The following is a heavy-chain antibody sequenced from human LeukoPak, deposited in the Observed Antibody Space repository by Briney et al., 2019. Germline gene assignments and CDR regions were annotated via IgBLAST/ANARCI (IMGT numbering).Heavy chain of an antibody. CDR2: ISYDETNK. V-gene: IGHV3-30-3*01. J-gene: IGHJ4*02. Sequence: PGGSLRLSCAASGFTFSTYAIHWVRKAPGKGLKWVAFISYDETNKYYADSVKGRFTISRDNSKNTLYLQMNSLTAEDTAVYYCARQRIGWYFDYWGQGTLVTVSS. CDR1: GFTFSTYA. D-gene: IGHD6-19*01. CDR3: ARQRIGWYFDY.